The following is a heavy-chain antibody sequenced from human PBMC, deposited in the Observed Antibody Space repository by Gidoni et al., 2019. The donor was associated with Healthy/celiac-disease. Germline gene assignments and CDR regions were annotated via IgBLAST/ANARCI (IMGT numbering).Heavy chain of an antibody. CDR2: IGTAGDT. CDR3: ARAIAAAGLDY. CDR1: GFTFSSYD. D-gene: IGHD6-13*01. J-gene: IGHJ4*02. V-gene: IGHV3-13*01. Sequence: EVQLVESGGGLVQPGGSLSLSCAASGFTFSSYDMHWVRQATGKGLEWVSAIGTAGDTYYPGSVKGRFTISRENAKNSLYLQMNSLRAGDTAVYYCARAIAAAGLDYWGQGTLVTVSS.